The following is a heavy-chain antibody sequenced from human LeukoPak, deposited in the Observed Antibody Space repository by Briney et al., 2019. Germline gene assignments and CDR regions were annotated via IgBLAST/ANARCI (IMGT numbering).Heavy chain of an antibody. Sequence: ASVKVSCKASGGTFSSHAISWVRQAPGQGLEWMGRIIPIFGIANYAQKFQGRVTITADKSTSTAYMELSSLRSEDTAVYYCAGVHDYGDFPLDYWGQGTLVTVSS. CDR3: AGVHDYGDFPLDY. V-gene: IGHV1-69*04. CDR2: IIPIFGIA. J-gene: IGHJ4*02. D-gene: IGHD4-17*01. CDR1: GGTFSSHA.